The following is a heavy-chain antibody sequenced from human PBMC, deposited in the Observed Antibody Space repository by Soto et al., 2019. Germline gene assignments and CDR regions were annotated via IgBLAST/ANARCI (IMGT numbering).Heavy chain of an antibody. J-gene: IGHJ4*02. CDR3: TRGLLTDFFGY. CDR2: ISYDGSNQ. CDR1: GFTFDTYA. V-gene: IGHV3-30-3*01. Sequence: PGGSLRLSCAASGFTFDTYAMHWVRQAPGKGLEWVAVISYDGSNQFYAGSVKGRFTVSRDNSKNTLYLQVNSLRNDDTAVYYCTRGLLTDFFGYWGQGALVTVSS.